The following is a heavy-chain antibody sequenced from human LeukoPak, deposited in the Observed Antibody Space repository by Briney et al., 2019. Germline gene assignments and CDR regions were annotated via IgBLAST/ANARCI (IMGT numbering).Heavy chain of an antibody. CDR1: GFTFSSYA. D-gene: IGHD3-9*01. V-gene: IGHV3-30*04. Sequence: GGSLRLSCAASGFTFSSYAMHWVRQAPGKGLEWVAVISYDGSHKYFADSVKGRFTISRDNSKNTLYLQMNSLRAEDTAVYYCAKGPKRYNILTGYFVIETAFDIWGQGTMVTVSS. CDR2: ISYDGSHK. CDR3: AKGPKRYNILTGYFVIETAFDI. J-gene: IGHJ3*02.